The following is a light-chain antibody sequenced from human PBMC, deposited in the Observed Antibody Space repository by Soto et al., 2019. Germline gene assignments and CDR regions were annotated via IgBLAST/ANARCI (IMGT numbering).Light chain of an antibody. CDR2: DVS. V-gene: IGKV1-5*01. CDR3: QQYNSYPWT. J-gene: IGKJ1*01. CDR1: QSVSSW. Sequence: DIHMTQSPYIQTASVGDRVTITCRASQSVSSWLAWYQQKPGKAPKLLIFDVSSLERGVPSRFTGSGSGTEFTLTISSLQPDDLATYYCQQYNSYPWTFGQGTKVDIK.